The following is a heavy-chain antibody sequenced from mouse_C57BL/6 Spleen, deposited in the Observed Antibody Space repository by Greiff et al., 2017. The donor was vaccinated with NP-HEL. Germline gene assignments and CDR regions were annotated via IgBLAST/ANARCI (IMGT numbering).Heavy chain of an antibody. CDR1: GFTFTDYY. D-gene: IGHD2-2*01. V-gene: IGHV7-3*01. CDR2: IRHNANGSTT. Sequence: EVQRVESGGGLVQPGGSLSLSCAASGFTFTDYYMSWVRQPPGKALEWLGFIRHNANGSTTEYSASVKGRFTISRDNSQSILYLQMNALRAEDRATYYCARYSGYYWYFDVWGTGTTVTVSS. CDR3: ARYSGYYWYFDV. J-gene: IGHJ1*03.